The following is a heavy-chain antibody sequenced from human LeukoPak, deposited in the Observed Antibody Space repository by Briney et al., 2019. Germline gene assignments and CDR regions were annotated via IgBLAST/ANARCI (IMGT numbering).Heavy chain of an antibody. CDR1: GGSISSSGYY. CDR2: IYYSGSA. CDR3: ARGGVAAAGISWFDP. Sequence: SETLSLTCTVSGGSISSSGYYWGWIRQPPGKGLEWIGSIYYSGSAYYNPSLKSRVTISVDTSKNQFSLKLSSVTAADTAVYYCARGGVAAAGISWFDPWGQGTLVTVSS. V-gene: IGHV4-39*07. J-gene: IGHJ5*02. D-gene: IGHD6-13*01.